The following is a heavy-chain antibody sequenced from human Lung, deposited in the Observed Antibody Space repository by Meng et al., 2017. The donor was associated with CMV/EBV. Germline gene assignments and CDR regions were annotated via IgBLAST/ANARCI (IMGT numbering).Heavy chain of an antibody. CDR2: IRHDGTNK. CDR3: AKDLLLFGGPNAYFDY. Sequence: GESXKISCAASGFRFDDYGVHWVRQTPGKGLEWVAFIRHDGTNKFYGDSVKGRFTISRDNSKNTVYLQMNSLRPEETAVYYCAKDLLLFGGPNAYFDYWGQGMXVTVSS. CDR1: GFRFDDYG. D-gene: IGHD3-16*01. J-gene: IGHJ4*02. V-gene: IGHV3-30*02.